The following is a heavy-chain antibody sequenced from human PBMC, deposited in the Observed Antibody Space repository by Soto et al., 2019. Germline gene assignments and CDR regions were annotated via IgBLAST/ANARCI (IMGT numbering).Heavy chain of an antibody. CDR2: IYYSGST. D-gene: IGHD4-4*01. Sequence: ETLSLTCTVSGGSISSSSYYWGWIRQPPGKGLEWIGSIYYSGSTYYNPSLKSRVTISVDTSKNQFSLKLSSVTAADTAVYYCARRADDYSLDYWGQGTLVTVSS. V-gene: IGHV4-39*01. CDR3: ARRADDYSLDY. CDR1: GGSISSSSYY. J-gene: IGHJ4*02.